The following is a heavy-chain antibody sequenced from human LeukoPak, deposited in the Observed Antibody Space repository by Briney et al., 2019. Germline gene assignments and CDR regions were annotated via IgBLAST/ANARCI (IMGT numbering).Heavy chain of an antibody. Sequence: GGSLRLSCAASGFTFSSYSMNWVRQAPGKGLEWVSSISSSSSYIYFADSVKGRFTISRDNAKNSLYLQMNSLRVEDTAVYYCARAPYCIGGSCRFDYWGQGTLVTVSS. CDR2: ISSSSSYI. D-gene: IGHD2-15*01. CDR3: ARAPYCIGGSCRFDY. J-gene: IGHJ4*02. CDR1: GFTFSSYS. V-gene: IGHV3-21*04.